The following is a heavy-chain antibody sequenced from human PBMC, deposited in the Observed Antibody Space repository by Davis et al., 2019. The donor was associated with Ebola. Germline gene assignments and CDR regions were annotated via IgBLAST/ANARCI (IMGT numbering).Heavy chain of an antibody. Sequence: KVSCKGSGYSFTSYWISWVRQMPGKGLEWMGRIDPSDSYTNYSPSFQGHVTISADKSISTAYLQWSSLKASDTAMYYCARRNRFGELLYGDYWGQGTLVTVSS. CDR2: IDPSDSYT. D-gene: IGHD3-10*01. J-gene: IGHJ4*02. V-gene: IGHV5-10-1*01. CDR1: GYSFTSYW. CDR3: ARRNRFGELLYGDY.